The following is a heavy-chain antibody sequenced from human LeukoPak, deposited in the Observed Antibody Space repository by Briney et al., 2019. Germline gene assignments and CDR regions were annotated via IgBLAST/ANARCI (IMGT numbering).Heavy chain of an antibody. J-gene: IGHJ4*02. D-gene: IGHD5-12*01. CDR3: ARAFGLRRPPLDY. V-gene: IGHV3-30-3*01. CDR1: GFTFSSYA. Sequence: GGSLRLSCAASGFTFSSYAMHWVRQAPGKGLEWVAVISYDGSNKYYADSVKGRFTISRDNSKNTLYLQMNSLRAEDTAVYYCARAFGLRRPPLDYWGQGTLVTVSS. CDR2: ISYDGSNK.